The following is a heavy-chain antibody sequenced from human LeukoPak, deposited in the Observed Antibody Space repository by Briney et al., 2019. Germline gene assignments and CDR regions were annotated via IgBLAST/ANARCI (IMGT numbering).Heavy chain of an antibody. Sequence: GESLRLSCAASGSTFSSYGMHWVRQAPGKGLEWVAVISYDGSNKYYADSVKGRFTISRDNSKNSLYLQMNSLRAEDTAVYYCARGAITMIVVAMGDWGQGTLVTVSS. CDR1: GSTFSSYG. CDR2: ISYDGSNK. J-gene: IGHJ4*02. CDR3: ARGAITMIVVAMGD. V-gene: IGHV3-30*03. D-gene: IGHD3-22*01.